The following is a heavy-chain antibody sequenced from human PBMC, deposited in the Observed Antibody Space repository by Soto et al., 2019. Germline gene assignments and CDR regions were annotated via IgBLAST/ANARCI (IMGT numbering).Heavy chain of an antibody. V-gene: IGHV3-15*01. CDR2: IQSNGFGVAT. Sequence: GGSLRLSCAGSGFTFTDAWINWVRQVPGKGLEWVGRIQSNGFGVATHYAAPVKDRVTISRDDSENTAYLQLDSLESEDTAVYYCATPDPGLTHVFYNMDFWGQGTTVTVSS. D-gene: IGHD3-9*01. CDR3: ATPDPGLTHVFYNMDF. J-gene: IGHJ6*02. CDR1: GFTFTDAW.